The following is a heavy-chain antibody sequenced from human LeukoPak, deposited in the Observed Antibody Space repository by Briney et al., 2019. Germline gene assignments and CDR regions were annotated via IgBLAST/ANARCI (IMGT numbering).Heavy chain of an antibody. CDR1: GFTFSSYS. D-gene: IGHD3-3*01. CDR2: ISSSSSYI. Sequence: GGSLRLSCAASGFTFSSYSMNWVRQAPGKGLEWVSSISSSSSYIYYADSVKGRFTNSRDNAKNSLYLQMNSLRAEDTAVYYCARCLGVVIIKGPAFDYWGQGTLVTVSS. CDR3: ARCLGVVIIKGPAFDY. V-gene: IGHV3-21*01. J-gene: IGHJ4*02.